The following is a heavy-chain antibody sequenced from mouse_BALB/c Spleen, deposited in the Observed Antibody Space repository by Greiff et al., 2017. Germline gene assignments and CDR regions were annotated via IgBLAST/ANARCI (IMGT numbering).Heavy chain of an antibody. Sequence: QVQLQQSGPQLVRPGASVKISCKASGYSFTSYWMHWVKQRPGQGLEWIGMIDPSDSETRLNQKFKDKATLTVDKSSSTAYMQLSSPTSEDSAVYYCARSTTVVATPMDYWGQGTSVTVSS. CDR3: ARSTTVVATPMDY. J-gene: IGHJ4*01. CDR1: GYSFTSYW. CDR2: IDPSDSET. V-gene: IGHV1S127*01. D-gene: IGHD1-1*01.